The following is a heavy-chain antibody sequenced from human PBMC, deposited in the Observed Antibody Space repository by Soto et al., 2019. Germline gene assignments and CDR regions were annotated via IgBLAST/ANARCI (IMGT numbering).Heavy chain of an antibody. V-gene: IGHV1-8*01. J-gene: IGHJ3*02. CDR3: ARSTVTTWDDAFDI. D-gene: IGHD4-17*01. Sequence: QVPLVQSGAEVKKPGASVKVSCKASGYTFTNYHINWVRQAPGQGLEWMGWMNPDSGNRGYAQKFQGRVTMTRDTSISTAYMDVSSLRSDDTAIYYCARSTVTTWDDAFDIWGQGTLVTVSS. CDR2: MNPDSGNR. CDR1: GYTFTNYH.